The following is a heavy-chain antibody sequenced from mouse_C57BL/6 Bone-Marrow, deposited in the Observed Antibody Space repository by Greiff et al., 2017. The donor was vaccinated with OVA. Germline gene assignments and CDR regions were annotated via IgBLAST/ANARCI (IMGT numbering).Heavy chain of an antibody. CDR3: ARVLWTPGGAMDY. CDR1: GYTFTSYW. J-gene: IGHJ4*01. D-gene: IGHD1-1*02. V-gene: IGHV1-53*01. CDR2: INPSNGGT. Sequence: QVQLQQPGTELVKPGASVKLSCKASGYTFTSYWMHWVKQRPGQGLEWIGNINPSNGGTNYNEKFKSQATLTVEKSSSTAYRQLSSLTSEDSAVYYWARVLWTPGGAMDYWGQGTSVTVSS.